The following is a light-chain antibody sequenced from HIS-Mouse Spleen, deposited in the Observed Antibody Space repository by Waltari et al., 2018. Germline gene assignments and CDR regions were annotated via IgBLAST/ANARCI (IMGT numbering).Light chain of an antibody. CDR1: SLRSYY. Sequence: SSDLTQDPAVSVALGQTVRITCQGDSLRSYYASWYQQKPGQAPVLVIYGKNNRPSGIPDRFAGSSAGNTASLTIPGAQAEDEADYYCNARDSSGNHWVFGGGTKLTVL. V-gene: IGLV3-19*01. J-gene: IGLJ3*02. CDR2: GKN. CDR3: NARDSSGNHWV.